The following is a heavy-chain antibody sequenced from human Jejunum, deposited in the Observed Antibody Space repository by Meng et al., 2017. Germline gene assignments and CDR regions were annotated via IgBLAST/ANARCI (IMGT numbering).Heavy chain of an antibody. D-gene: IGHD4-11*01. Sequence: QVQQWRAGLLKPSETLSLPCAFYGASFSEYHWTLIRQPPGKGLEWIGEINHSGSTHYRPYLESRLSISADSSKNQLSLRLNSVTAADTAVYSCVYSNYRSDYWGQGTLVTVFS. V-gene: IGHV4-34*01. CDR2: INHSGST. CDR3: VYSNYRSDY. J-gene: IGHJ4*02. CDR1: GASFSEYH.